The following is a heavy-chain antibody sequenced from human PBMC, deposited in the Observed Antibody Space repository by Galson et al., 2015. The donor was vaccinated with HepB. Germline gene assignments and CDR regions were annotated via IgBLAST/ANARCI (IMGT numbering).Heavy chain of an antibody. D-gene: IGHD3-3*01. V-gene: IGHV1-2*02. CDR1: GYTFTGYY. CDR3: ARGDGHYDFWSGLHYYYYYGMDV. CDR2: INPNSGGT. Sequence: SVKVSCKASGYTFTGYYMHWVRQAPGQGLEWMGWINPNSGGTNYAQKLQGRVTMTTDTSTSTAYMELRSLRSDDTAVYYCARGDGHYDFWSGLHYYYYYGMDVWGQGTTVTVSS. J-gene: IGHJ6*02.